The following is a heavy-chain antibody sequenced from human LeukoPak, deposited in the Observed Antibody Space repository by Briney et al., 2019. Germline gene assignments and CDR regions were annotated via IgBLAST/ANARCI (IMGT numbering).Heavy chain of an antibody. Sequence: PSETLSLTCTVSGGSISSYYWSWIRQPPGKGLERIGYIYYSGSTNYNPSLKSRVTISVDTSKNQFSLKLSSVTAADTAVYYCASYSSSWYYFDYWGQGTLVTVSS. V-gene: IGHV4-59*01. D-gene: IGHD6-13*01. CDR1: GGSISSYY. J-gene: IGHJ4*02. CDR3: ASYSSSWYYFDY. CDR2: IYYSGST.